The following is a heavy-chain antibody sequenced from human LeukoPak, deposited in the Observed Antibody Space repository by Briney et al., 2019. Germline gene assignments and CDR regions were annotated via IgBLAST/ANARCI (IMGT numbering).Heavy chain of an antibody. CDR1: GFTFSAYG. CDR3: ATSALYTLGATFEY. V-gene: IGHV3-74*01. Sequence: PGGSLRLPCAASGFTFSAYGRNWVRQAPGKGRVWVSRINSDGGSTSYADSVKGRFAISRDNAENTLYLQMNSLRADDTAVYYCATSALYTLGATFEYWGQGTLVTVSS. CDR2: INSDGGST. J-gene: IGHJ4*02. D-gene: IGHD3-16*01.